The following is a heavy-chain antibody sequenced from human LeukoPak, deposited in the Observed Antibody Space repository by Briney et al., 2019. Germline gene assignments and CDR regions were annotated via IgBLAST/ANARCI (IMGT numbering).Heavy chain of an antibody. Sequence: SETLSLTCTVSGGSISSYYWSWIRQPPGEGLEWIGYIYYSGSTNYNPSLKSRVTISVDTSKNQFSLKLSSVTAADTAVYYCARQVAVAGISYFDYWGQGTLVTVSS. D-gene: IGHD6-19*01. V-gene: IGHV4-59*08. CDR1: GGSISSYY. CDR2: IYYSGST. J-gene: IGHJ4*02. CDR3: ARQVAVAGISYFDY.